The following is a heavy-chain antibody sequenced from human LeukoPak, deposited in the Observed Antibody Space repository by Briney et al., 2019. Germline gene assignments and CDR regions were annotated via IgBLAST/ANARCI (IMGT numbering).Heavy chain of an antibody. Sequence: SETLSLTCTVSGGSINSFYWSWIRQPAGKGLEWIGRVSTTWRTFSKPSLSSRVTMSVDTSKNQFSLRLASVTAADTAVYYCARDIAVPYYNYYYMDIWGKGTAVTVSS. V-gene: IGHV4-4*07. CDR3: ARDIAVPYYNYYYMDI. CDR2: VSTTWRT. D-gene: IGHD6-19*01. CDR1: GGSINSFY. J-gene: IGHJ6*03.